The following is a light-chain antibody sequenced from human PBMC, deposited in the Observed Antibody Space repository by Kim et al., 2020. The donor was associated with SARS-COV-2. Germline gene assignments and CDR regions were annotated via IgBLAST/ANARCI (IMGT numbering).Light chain of an antibody. V-gene: IGLV1-51*01. CDR2: DNN. J-gene: IGLJ1*01. CDR3: ATWDSSLSPPYV. Sequence: QSVLTQPPSLSAAPGQKVTISCSGSRSNIGKNYVSWYQQVPGTAPKLLIYDNNKRPSGIPDRFSGSKSGTSATLGITGLQTGDEADYFCATWDSSLSPPYVFGSGTRVTVL. CDR1: RSNIGKNY.